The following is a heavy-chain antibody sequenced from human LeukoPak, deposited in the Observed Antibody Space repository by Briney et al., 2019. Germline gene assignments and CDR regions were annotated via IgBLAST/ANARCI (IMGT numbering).Heavy chain of an antibody. CDR3: ATFCSGGNCYSFAP. D-gene: IGHD2-15*01. Sequence: GGSLRLSCAASGFTFNNYAMTWVRQAPGKGLEWVSTIIGSGGNTDYADSVKGRFTISKDNSKDTLFLQMDSLRVEDTAVYYCATFCSGGNCYSFAPWGQGTLVTVSS. V-gene: IGHV3-23*01. CDR1: GFTFNNYA. J-gene: IGHJ5*02. CDR2: IIGSGGNT.